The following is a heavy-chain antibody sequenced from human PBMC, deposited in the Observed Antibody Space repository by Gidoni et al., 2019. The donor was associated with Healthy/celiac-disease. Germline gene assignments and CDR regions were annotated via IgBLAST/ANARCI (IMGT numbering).Heavy chain of an antibody. Sequence: QVQLVESGGGVVQPGRSLRLSCVASGFTFSSYGMHWVRQAPGKGLEWVAVISYDGSNKYYADSVKGRFTISRDNSKNTLYLQMNSLRAEDTAVYYCAKGSSWPNWFDPWGQGTLVTVSS. CDR3: AKGSSWPNWFDP. CDR1: GFTFSSYG. V-gene: IGHV3-30*18. J-gene: IGHJ5*02. CDR2: ISYDGSNK. D-gene: IGHD6-13*01.